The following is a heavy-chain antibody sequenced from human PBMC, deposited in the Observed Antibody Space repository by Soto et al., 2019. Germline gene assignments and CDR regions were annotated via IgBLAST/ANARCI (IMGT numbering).Heavy chain of an antibody. Sequence: GGSLRLSCSASGFTFSSYDMHWVRQGPGKGLEWVSAIGTAGDTNYAGSVKGRFTISRENAKNSLYLQMNSLRAGDTAIYFRARAIGPTLFDYWGQGTLVTVSS. D-gene: IGHD3-22*01. J-gene: IGHJ4*02. CDR3: ARAIGPTLFDY. V-gene: IGHV3-13*04. CDR2: IGTAGDT. CDR1: GFTFSSYD.